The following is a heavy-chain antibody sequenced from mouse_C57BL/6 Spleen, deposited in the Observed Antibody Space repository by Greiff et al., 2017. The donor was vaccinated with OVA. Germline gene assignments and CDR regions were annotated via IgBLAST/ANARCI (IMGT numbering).Heavy chain of an antibody. Sequence: VQLQESGAELVKPGASVKISCKASGYAFSSYWMNWVKQRPGKGLEWIGQIYPGDGDTNYNGKFKGKATLTADKSSSTAYMQLSSLTSEDSAVYFCARRDGYYGAMDYWGQGTSVTVSS. CDR3: ARRDGYYGAMDY. V-gene: IGHV1-80*01. CDR1: GYAFSSYW. D-gene: IGHD2-3*01. J-gene: IGHJ4*01. CDR2: IYPGDGDT.